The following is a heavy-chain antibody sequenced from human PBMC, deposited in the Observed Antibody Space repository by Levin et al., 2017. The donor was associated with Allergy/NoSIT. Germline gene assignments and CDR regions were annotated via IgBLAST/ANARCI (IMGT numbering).Heavy chain of an antibody. Sequence: PSETLSLTCTVSGGSISSGGYYWSWIRQHPGKGLEWIGYIYYSGSTYYNPSLKSRVTISVDTSKNQFSLKLSSVTAADTAVYYCARTPYDYVLGSDYWGQGTLVTVSS. CDR2: IYYSGST. D-gene: IGHD3-16*01. J-gene: IGHJ4*02. V-gene: IGHV4-31*03. CDR3: ARTPYDYVLGSDY. CDR1: GGSISSGGYY.